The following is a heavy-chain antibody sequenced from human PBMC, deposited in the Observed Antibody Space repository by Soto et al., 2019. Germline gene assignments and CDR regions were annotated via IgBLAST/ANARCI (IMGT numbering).Heavy chain of an antibody. Sequence: QEQLVQSGTEVKESGSSVRVSCMGSGGTFNNWAISWVRQAPGQGLEWMGGIIPMFNTAEYWEKFLGRVRITADKSTNTAYIEVSFLRSEDTATYYCARVAPPRRVLTCYQHPMDVWGQGTTVIVSS. CDR1: GGTFNNWA. J-gene: IGHJ6*02. CDR2: IIPMFNTA. V-gene: IGHV1-69*06. CDR3: ARVAPPRRVLTCYQHPMDV. D-gene: IGHD3-9*01.